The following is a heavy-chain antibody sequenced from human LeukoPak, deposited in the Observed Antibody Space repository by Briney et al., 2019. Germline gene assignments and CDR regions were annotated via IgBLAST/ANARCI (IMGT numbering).Heavy chain of an antibody. CDR2: ISWNSGSI. CDR1: GFTFDDYA. CDR3: AKDKSDYSYFDY. J-gene: IGHJ4*02. V-gene: IGHV3-9*01. D-gene: IGHD4-17*01. Sequence: GGSLRLSCAASGFTFDDYAMHWVRQAPGKGLEWVSGISWNSGSIGYADSVKGRFTISRDNAKNPLYLQMNSLRAEDTALYYCAKDKSDYSYFDYWGQGTLVTVSS.